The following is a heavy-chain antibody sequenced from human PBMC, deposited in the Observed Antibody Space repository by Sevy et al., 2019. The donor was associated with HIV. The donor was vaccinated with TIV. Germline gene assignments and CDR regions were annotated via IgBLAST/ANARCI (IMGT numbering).Heavy chain of an antibody. CDR3: AKDRITGIAAAGTPFDY. CDR2: ISYDGSNK. Sequence: GGSLKLSCAASGFTFSSYGMHWVRHAPGKGLEWVAVISYDGSNKYYADSVKGRFTISRDNSKNTRYLQMNSLGAEDTVVYYCAKDRITGIAAAGTPFDYWGQGTLVTVSS. V-gene: IGHV3-30*18. J-gene: IGHJ4*02. D-gene: IGHD6-13*01. CDR1: GFTFSSYG.